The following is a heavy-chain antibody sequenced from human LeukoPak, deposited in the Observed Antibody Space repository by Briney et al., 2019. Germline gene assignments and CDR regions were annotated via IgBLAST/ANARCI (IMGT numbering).Heavy chain of an antibody. V-gene: IGHV1-8*02. CDR3: ATITSTWYLGEDY. J-gene: IGHJ4*02. CDR2: MTPNSGNT. CDR1: GYTFTDYY. D-gene: IGHD6-13*01. Sequence: GATVKISCKASGYTFTDYYMHWVRQATGQGLEWMGWMTPNSGNTGYAQKFQGRVTMTRNTSISTAYMELSSLVSDDTAVYYCATITSTWYLGEDYWGQGTLVTVSS.